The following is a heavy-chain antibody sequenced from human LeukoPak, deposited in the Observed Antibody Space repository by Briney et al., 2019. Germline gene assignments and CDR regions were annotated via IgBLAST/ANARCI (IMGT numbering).Heavy chain of an antibody. CDR3: AKDLAVAGTYILNYYYGMDV. J-gene: IGHJ6*02. Sequence: PGGSLRLSCAASGFTFSSYAMSWVRQAPGKGLEWVSAISGSGGSTYYADSVKGRFTISRDNSKNTLYLQMNSLRAEDTAVYYCAKDLAVAGTYILNYYYGMDVWGQGTTVTVSS. V-gene: IGHV3-23*01. CDR2: ISGSGGST. CDR1: GFTFSSYA. D-gene: IGHD6-19*01.